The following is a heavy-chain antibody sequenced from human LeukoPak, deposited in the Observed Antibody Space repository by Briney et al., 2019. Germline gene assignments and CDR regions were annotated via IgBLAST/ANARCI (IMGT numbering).Heavy chain of an antibody. CDR3: ARYSGNYLFDY. Sequence: PGGSLRLSCAASGFTFSSYWMHWVRQAPGKGLVWVSRINSDGSSTSYADSVKGRFTISRDNAKNTLYLQMNSLRAEDTAVYYCARYSGNYLFDYWGQGTLVTVSS. CDR2: INSDGSST. V-gene: IGHV3-74*01. J-gene: IGHJ4*02. CDR1: GFTFSSYW. D-gene: IGHD1-26*01.